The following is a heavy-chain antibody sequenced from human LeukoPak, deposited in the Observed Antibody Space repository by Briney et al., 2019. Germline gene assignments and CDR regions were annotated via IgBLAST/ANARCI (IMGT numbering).Heavy chain of an antibody. CDR2: IIPIFGTA. D-gene: IGHD3-3*01. Sequence: GASVKVSCKASGGTFSSYAISWVRQAPGQGLEWMGGIIPIFGTANYAQKFQGRVTITADESTSTAYMELSSLRSGDTAVYYCAREYLGGHDFWSGYSDYWGQGTLVTVSS. CDR1: GGTFSSYA. CDR3: AREYLGGHDFWSGYSDY. J-gene: IGHJ4*02. V-gene: IGHV1-69*13.